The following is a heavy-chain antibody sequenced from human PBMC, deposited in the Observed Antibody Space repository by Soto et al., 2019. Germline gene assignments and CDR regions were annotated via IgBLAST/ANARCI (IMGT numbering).Heavy chain of an antibody. J-gene: IGHJ4*02. V-gene: IGHV4-30-2*01. Sequence: SETLSLTCAVSGGSISSGGYSWSWIRQPPGKGLEWIGYIYHSGSTYYNPSLKSRVTISVDTSMNQLSLKLSSVTAADTAVYYCARVSAMANSFDYWGQGPLVTVSS. CDR3: ARVSAMANSFDY. CDR2: IYHSGST. D-gene: IGHD5-18*01. CDR1: GGSISSGGYS.